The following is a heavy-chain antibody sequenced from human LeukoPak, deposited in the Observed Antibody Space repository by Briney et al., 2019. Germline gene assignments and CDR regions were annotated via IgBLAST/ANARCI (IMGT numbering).Heavy chain of an antibody. J-gene: IGHJ4*02. CDR2: ISAYNGNT. Sequence: ASVKVSCKASGYTFTSYGISWVRQAPGQGLEWMGWISAYNGNTNYAQKLQGRVTMTTDTSTSTAYMELSSLRSDDTAVYYCATDLTSPYSPNDFWGQGTLVTVSS. CDR1: GYTFTSYG. CDR3: ATDLTSPYSPNDF. D-gene: IGHD1-26*01. V-gene: IGHV1-18*01.